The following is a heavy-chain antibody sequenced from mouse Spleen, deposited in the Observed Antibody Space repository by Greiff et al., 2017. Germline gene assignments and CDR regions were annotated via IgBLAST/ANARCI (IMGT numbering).Heavy chain of an antibody. D-gene: IGHD1-1*02. V-gene: IGHV1-50*01. Sequence: VQLQQPGAELVKPGASVKLSCKASGYTFTSYWMQWVKQRPGQGLEWIGEIDPSDSYTNYNQKFKGKATLTVDTSSSTAYMQLSSLTSEDSAVYYCAPHGDYFDYWGQGTTLTVSS. CDR3: APHGDYFDY. J-gene: IGHJ2*01. CDR2: IDPSDSYT. CDR1: GYTFTSYW.